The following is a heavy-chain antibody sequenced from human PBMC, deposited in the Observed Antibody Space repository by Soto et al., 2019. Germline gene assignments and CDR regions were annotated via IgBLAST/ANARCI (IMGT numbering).Heavy chain of an antibody. CDR1: GGSISSYY. J-gene: IGHJ4*02. V-gene: IGHV4-59*08. Sequence: SQTHSLTCTVSGGSISSYYWSWIRQPPGKGLEWIGYIYYSGSTNYNPSLKSRVTISVDTSKNQLSLKLSSVTAADTAVYYCARRYGYYFDYWGQGTLVTVSS. CDR3: ARRYGYYFDY. D-gene: IGHD4-17*01. CDR2: IYYSGST.